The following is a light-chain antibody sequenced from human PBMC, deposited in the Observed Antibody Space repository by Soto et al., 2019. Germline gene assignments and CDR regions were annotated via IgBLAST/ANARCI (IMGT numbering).Light chain of an antibody. CDR3: KEYYSLSLT. Sequence: AIRMTQSPSSLSASTGDRVTITWRASQGISSYLAWYQQKPGKAPKLLIYAASTLQSGVPSRFSGSGSGTDFTLTIRCLQSEDFATYYCKEYYSLSLTFGGGSTGDNK. J-gene: IGKJ4*01. V-gene: IGKV1-8*01. CDR2: AAS. CDR1: QGISSY.